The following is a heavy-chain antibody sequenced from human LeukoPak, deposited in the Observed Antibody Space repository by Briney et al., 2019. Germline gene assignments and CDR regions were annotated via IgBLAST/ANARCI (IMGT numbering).Heavy chain of an antibody. CDR3: ARALCGYSYGYDY. D-gene: IGHD5-18*01. CDR1: GFSLSTSGMC. J-gene: IGHJ4*02. CDR2: IDWDDDK. Sequence: SGPALVKPSQTLTPTCTFSGFSLSTSGMCVSWIRQPPGKALEWLARIDWDDDKYYSTSLKTRLTISKDTSKNQVVLTMTNMDPVDTATYYCARALCGYSYGYDYWGQGDLVTVSS. V-gene: IGHV2-70*11.